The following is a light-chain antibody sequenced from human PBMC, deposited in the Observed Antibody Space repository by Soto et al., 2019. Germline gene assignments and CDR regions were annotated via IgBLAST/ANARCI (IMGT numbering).Light chain of an antibody. J-gene: IGKJ2*01. CDR1: QGINKF. CDR3: QQLTNFRFT. V-gene: IGKV1-9*01. Sequence: IQLTQSPSSLSASVGDRVTNTCRASQGINKFLAWYQQRPGKAPQLLVYGASTLQSGVPSRFSGSGSGTDFTLTISSLQPEDFATYYCQQLTNFRFTFGHGTKLDIK. CDR2: GAS.